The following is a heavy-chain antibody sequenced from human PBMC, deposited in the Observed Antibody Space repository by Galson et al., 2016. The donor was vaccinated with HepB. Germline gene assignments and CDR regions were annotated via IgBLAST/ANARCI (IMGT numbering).Heavy chain of an antibody. CDR1: GFSFSSYW. V-gene: IGHV3-74*01. J-gene: IGHJ6*02. CDR3: ARDTRRKMDV. D-gene: IGHD3-3*01. Sequence: SLRLSCAVSGFSFSSYWMHWVRQAPGKGLVWVSIIASDGSQTRYADSVKGRFTISRDNAKNTLHLQMNSLRAEDAAVYYCARDTRRKMDVWGQGTTVTVSS. CDR2: IASDGSQT.